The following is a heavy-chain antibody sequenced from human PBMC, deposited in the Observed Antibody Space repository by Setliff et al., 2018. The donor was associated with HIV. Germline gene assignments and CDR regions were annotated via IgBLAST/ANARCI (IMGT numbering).Heavy chain of an antibody. Sequence: SETLSLTCTVSGGSIYGSDYYWGWIRQPPGKGLESIGSIYYSGSTYYNPSLKSQVTISVDTSKNRLSLKLSSVTAADAAVYYCARAMSSSWYIDGFDIWGQGTVVTVSS. J-gene: IGHJ3*02. V-gene: IGHV4-39*07. D-gene: IGHD6-13*01. CDR2: IYYSGST. CDR1: GGSIYGSDYY. CDR3: ARAMSSSWYIDGFDI.